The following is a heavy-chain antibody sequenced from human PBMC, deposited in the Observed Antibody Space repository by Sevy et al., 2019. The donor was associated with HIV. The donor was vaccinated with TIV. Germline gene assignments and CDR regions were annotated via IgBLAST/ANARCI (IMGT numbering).Heavy chain of an antibody. CDR1: GFTFSKYS. D-gene: IGHD2-8*01. Sequence: GGSLRLSCATSGFTFSKYSMSWVRQPPGKGLEWVSTLSFGCGEINYADSVKGRFTIYRDNSKSSVYLQIDNLRPEDTAVYYCAREGGTKPHDYWGQGTLVTVSS. CDR3: AREGGTKPHDY. V-gene: IGHV3-23*01. CDR2: LSFGCGEI. J-gene: IGHJ4*02.